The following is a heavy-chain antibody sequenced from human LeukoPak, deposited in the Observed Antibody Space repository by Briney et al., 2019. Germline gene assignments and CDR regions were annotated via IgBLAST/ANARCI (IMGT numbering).Heavy chain of an antibody. CDR3: ARYKMDYGDYYYFDY. D-gene: IGHD4-17*01. Sequence: SETLSLTCTASGGSISSYYWSWIRQPPGKGLEWIGYIYYSGSTNYNPSLKNRVTISVDTSKNQFSLKLSSVTAADTAVYYCARYKMDYGDYYYFDYWGQGTLVTVSS. V-gene: IGHV4-59*01. CDR2: IYYSGST. CDR1: GGSISSYY. J-gene: IGHJ4*02.